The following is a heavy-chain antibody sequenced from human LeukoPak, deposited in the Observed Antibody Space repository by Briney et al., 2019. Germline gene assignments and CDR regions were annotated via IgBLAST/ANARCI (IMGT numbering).Heavy chain of an antibody. J-gene: IGHJ6*03. CDR3: AREGGLVITTEMYYYYYMDV. Sequence: ASVKVSCKASGYTFTSYGISWVRQAPGQGLEWMGWISAYNGNTNYAQKLQGRVTMTTDTSTSTAYMELRSLRSDDTAVYYCAREGGLVITTEMYYYYYMDVWGKGTTVTVSS. V-gene: IGHV1-18*01. D-gene: IGHD3-22*01. CDR1: GYTFTSYG. CDR2: ISAYNGNT.